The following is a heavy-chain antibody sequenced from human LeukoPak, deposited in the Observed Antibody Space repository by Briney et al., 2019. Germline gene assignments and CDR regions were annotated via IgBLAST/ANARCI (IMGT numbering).Heavy chain of an antibody. V-gene: IGHV3-66*02. J-gene: IGHJ3*02. CDR2: ISSGVST. Sequence: GRSLRLXCAASGFTVSSNYMSWVRQAPGKRLGSVSVISSGVSTCYADSVKGRFTISRDNSKNTLYLQMNSLRAEDTAVYYCARDPGLGSNYLEVGAFDIWGQGTMVTVSS. CDR1: GFTVSSNY. CDR3: ARDPGLGSNYLEVGAFDI. D-gene: IGHD4-11*01.